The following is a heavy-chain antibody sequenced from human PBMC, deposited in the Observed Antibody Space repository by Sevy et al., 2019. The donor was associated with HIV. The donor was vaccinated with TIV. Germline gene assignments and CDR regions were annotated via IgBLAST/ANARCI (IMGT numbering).Heavy chain of an antibody. CDR3: ARADSSSSEDRFYYYGLDV. CDR2: IRASGLTI. V-gene: IGHV3-48*03. Sequence: GGSLRLSCAASGFTFSSYEMNWVRQAPGKGLEWVSYIRASGLTIDYADSVNGRFTISRDNAKNSLYLHMHSLRAEDTAVYFCARADSSSSEDRFYYYGLDVWGQGTTVTVSS. CDR1: GFTFSSYE. D-gene: IGHD6-6*01. J-gene: IGHJ6*02.